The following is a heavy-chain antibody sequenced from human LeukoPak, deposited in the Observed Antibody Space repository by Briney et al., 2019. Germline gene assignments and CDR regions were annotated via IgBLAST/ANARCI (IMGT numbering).Heavy chain of an antibody. Sequence: GGSLRLSCSASGLPFSSYAMHWVRQAPGKGLEYVSAISDSGGSTYYADSVKGRFTISRGNSKNTLYLQMSSLRAEDTAVYFCVRGYSFGPYGMDVWGQGTTVTVSS. V-gene: IGHV3-64D*09. J-gene: IGHJ6*02. D-gene: IGHD2-15*01. CDR1: GLPFSSYA. CDR2: ISDSGGST. CDR3: VRGYSFGPYGMDV.